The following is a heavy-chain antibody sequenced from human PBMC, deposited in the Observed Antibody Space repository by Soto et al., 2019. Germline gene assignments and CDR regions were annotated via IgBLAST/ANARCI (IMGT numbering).Heavy chain of an antibody. CDR3: AREALRGRYGMDV. CDR1: GFTFRSYG. CDR2: IWNDGSNK. Sequence: GGSLRLSCVASGFTFRSYGMHWVRQAPGKGLEWVAVIWNDGSNKYYADSVKGRFTISRDNSKDTLYLQMDSLRADDTAVYYCAREALRGRYGMDVWGQGTTVTVSS. J-gene: IGHJ6*02. V-gene: IGHV3-33*01. D-gene: IGHD4-17*01.